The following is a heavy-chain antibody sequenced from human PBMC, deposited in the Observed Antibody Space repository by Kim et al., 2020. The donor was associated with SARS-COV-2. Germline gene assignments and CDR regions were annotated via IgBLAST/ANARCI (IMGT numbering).Heavy chain of an antibody. D-gene: IGHD6-19*01. CDR3: AKAGPGGWEKDYFDY. J-gene: IGHJ4*02. Sequence: GGSLRLSCATSGFTFITYAMSWVRQAPGRGLEWVSGISGDGGKTYYADSVRGRFTVSRDGSKNTLYLQMNNLIAEDTAVYFCAKAGPGGWEKDYFDYWGQGTLVTVSS. CDR1: GFTFITYA. CDR2: ISGDGGKT. V-gene: IGHV3-23*01.